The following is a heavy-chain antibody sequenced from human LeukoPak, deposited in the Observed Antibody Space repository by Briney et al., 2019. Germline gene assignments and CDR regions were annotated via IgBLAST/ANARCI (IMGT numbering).Heavy chain of an antibody. CDR1: GFTFSSYG. Sequence: GRSLRLSCAASGFTFSSYGMPWVRQAPGKGLEWVAVISYDGSNKYYADSVKGRFTISRDNSKNTLYLQMNRLRAEDTAVYYCAKDEITFGGVIVPPLFDYWGQGTLVTVSS. J-gene: IGHJ4*02. CDR2: ISYDGSNK. V-gene: IGHV3-30*18. CDR3: AKDEITFGGVIVPPLFDY. D-gene: IGHD3-16*02.